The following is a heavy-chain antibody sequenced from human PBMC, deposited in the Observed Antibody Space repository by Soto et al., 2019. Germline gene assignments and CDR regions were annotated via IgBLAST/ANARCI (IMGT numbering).Heavy chain of an antibody. CDR2: ISGSGGST. V-gene: IGHV3-23*01. CDR3: ANAYYYDSSGYTWLPYFDY. CDR1: GLTFSSYA. J-gene: IGHJ4*02. Sequence: EVQLLESGGGLVQPGGSLRLSCAASGLTFSSYAMSWVRQAPGKGLEWVSAISGSGGSTYYADSVKGRFTISRDNSKNTLYLQMNSLRAQDTAVYYCANAYYYDSSGYTWLPYFDYWGQGTLVTVSS. D-gene: IGHD3-22*01.